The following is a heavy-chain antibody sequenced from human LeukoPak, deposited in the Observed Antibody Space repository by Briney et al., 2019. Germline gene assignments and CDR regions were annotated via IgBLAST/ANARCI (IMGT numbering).Heavy chain of an antibody. Sequence: EASVKVSCKASGYTFTSYDINWMRQATGQGLEWMGWMCPNSGNTGYAQKFQGRVTMTRDTSTGTAYLELSSLRSEDSAVYYCVRTPPNWGADFWGQGTLVTVSS. D-gene: IGHD7-27*01. V-gene: IGHV1-8*01. CDR3: VRTPPNWGADF. CDR2: MCPNSGNT. CDR1: GYTFTSYD. J-gene: IGHJ4*02.